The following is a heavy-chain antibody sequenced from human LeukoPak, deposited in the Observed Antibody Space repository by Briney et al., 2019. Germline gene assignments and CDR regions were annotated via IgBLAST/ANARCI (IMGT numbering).Heavy chain of an antibody. D-gene: IGHD7-27*01. J-gene: IGHJ2*01. Sequence: GGSLRLSCEASGFTFGTYGMTWVRQAPGKGLEWVSGITGSSTWTYYADSVRGRFTISRDNSKNTLHLQMNNLTADDTAIYYCARELVALGTGYFDLWGRGTLVTVSS. CDR1: GFTFGTYG. CDR2: ITGSSTWT. CDR3: ARELVALGTGYFDL. V-gene: IGHV3-23*01.